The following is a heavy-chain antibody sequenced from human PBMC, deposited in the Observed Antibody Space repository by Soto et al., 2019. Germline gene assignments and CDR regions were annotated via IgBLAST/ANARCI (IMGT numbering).Heavy chain of an antibody. CDR1: GGSISSGDYY. Sequence: SETLSLTCTVSGGSISSGDYYWSWIRQPPGKGLDWIGFISYSGSTYYNASLKSRFTISVDTSKNQFSLNLSFVTAADTAVYYCATMGTPATGLYYFDYWGQGTLVTVSS. V-gene: IGHV4-30-4*01. J-gene: IGHJ4*02. CDR3: ATMGTPATGLYYFDY. CDR2: ISYSGST. D-gene: IGHD1-7*01.